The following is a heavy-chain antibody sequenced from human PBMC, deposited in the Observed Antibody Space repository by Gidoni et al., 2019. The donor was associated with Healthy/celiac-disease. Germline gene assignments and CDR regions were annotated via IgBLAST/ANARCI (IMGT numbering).Heavy chain of an antibody. CDR1: GFTFDDDA. V-gene: IGHV3-9*01. CDR3: AKRGNPYSGCYPHFDY. J-gene: IGHJ4*02. Sequence: EVQLVESGGGLVQPGRSLRLSCAASGFTFDDDAMHWFRKAQGKGLEWVSGISWNSGSIGYADSVKGRFIISRDNAKNSLYLQMNSLRAEDTALYYCAKRGNPYSGCYPHFDYWGQGTLVTVSS. D-gene: IGHD1-26*01. CDR2: ISWNSGSI.